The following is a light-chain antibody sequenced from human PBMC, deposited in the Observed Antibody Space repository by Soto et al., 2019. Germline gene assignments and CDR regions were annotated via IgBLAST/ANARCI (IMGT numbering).Light chain of an antibody. Sequence: EIVLTQSPATLSLSPGERATLSCRASQSLTSYLAWYQQKPGQTPRLLIYDASNRATGIPAMFSGSGSGTDFTLTISSLEPEDFAVYYCQQRSDWPRTFGQGTKVEIK. J-gene: IGKJ1*01. CDR2: DAS. V-gene: IGKV3-11*01. CDR3: QQRSDWPRT. CDR1: QSLTSY.